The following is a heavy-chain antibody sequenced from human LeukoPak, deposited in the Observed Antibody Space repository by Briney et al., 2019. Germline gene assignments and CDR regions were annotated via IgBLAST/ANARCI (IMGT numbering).Heavy chain of an antibody. J-gene: IGHJ6*02. Sequence: SQTLSLTCAISGDSVSSNSAAWNWIRQSPSRGLEWLGRTYYRSKWYNDYAVSVKSRITINPDTSKNQFSLQLNSVTPEDTAVYYCAGDLMGYNWRSTVYYGMDVWGQGTTVTVSS. CDR2: TYYRSKWYN. CDR3: AGDLMGYNWRSTVYYGMDV. D-gene: IGHD1-20*01. V-gene: IGHV6-1*01. CDR1: GDSVSSNSAA.